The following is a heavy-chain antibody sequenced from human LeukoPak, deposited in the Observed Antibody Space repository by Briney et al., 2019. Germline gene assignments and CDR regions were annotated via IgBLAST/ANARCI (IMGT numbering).Heavy chain of an antibody. D-gene: IGHD3-10*01. CDR2: INPNSGDT. CDR1: GYTFTGYY. V-gene: IGHV1-2*06. J-gene: IGHJ4*02. CDR3: ATDGHYYGSGSYYDVDY. Sequence: APVKVSCKASGYTFTGYYMHWVRQAPGQGLEWIGRINPNSGDTNYAQKFQGRVTMTRDTSISTAYMELSRLRSDDTAVYYCATDGHYYGSGSYYDVDYWGQGTLVTVSS.